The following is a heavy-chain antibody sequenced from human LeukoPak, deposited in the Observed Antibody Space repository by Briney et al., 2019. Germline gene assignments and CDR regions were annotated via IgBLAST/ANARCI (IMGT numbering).Heavy chain of an antibody. CDR3: ARSYNALTVNSDALYV. V-gene: IGHV3-72*01. D-gene: IGHD1-14*01. J-gene: IGHJ3*01. CDR1: GFTFSDHY. Sequence: GGSLRLSCAASGFTFSDHYMEWVRQAPGKGLEWVGRIRNKGYSYSTEYAASVKGRFIISRDDSKNSLYLQMNSLKTEDTSVYYCARSYNALTVNSDALYVWGQGTLVTVSS. CDR2: IRNKGYSYST.